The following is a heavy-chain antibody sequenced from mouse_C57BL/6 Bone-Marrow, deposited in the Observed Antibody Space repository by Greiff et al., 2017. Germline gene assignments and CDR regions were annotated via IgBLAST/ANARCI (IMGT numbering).Heavy chain of an antibody. CDR1: GYTFTNYW. CDR3: ARYWDGGLDY. V-gene: IGHV1-63*01. J-gene: IGHJ2*01. D-gene: IGHD4-1*01. CDR2: IYPGGGYT. Sequence: QVQLKESGAELVRPGTSVKMSCKASGYTFTNYWIGWAKQRPGHGLEWIGDIYPGGGYTNYNEKFKGKATLTADKSSSTAYLQFSSLTSEDSAIXYCARYWDGGLDYWGQGTTLTVSS.